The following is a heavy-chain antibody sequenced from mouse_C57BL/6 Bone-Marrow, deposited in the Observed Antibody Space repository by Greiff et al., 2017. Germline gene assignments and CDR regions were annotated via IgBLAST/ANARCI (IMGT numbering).Heavy chain of an antibody. CDR1: GYTFTDYY. V-gene: IGHV1-26*01. J-gene: IGHJ4*01. CDR2: INPNNGGT. Sequence: VQLQQSGPELVKPGASVKISCKASGYTFTDYYMNWVKQSHGKSLEWIGDINPNNGGTSYNQKFKGKATLTVDKSSSTAYMELRSLTSEDSAVYYCAGDYGNLYYAMDDWGQGTSVTVSS. D-gene: IGHD2-1*01. CDR3: AGDYGNLYYAMDD.